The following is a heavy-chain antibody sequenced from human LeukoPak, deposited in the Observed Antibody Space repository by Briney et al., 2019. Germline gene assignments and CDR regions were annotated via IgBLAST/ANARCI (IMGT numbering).Heavy chain of an antibody. V-gene: IGHV4-4*07. CDR1: GGSMTSYY. CDR2: IYTSGST. J-gene: IGHJ3*02. CDR3: ARDSAARAYDI. Sequence: TETLSLTCNVSGGSMTSYYWSWIRKPAGKGLEWIGRIYTSGSTNYSPSLRSRVAMSVDTSNNHFSLNLSSVTAADTAVYYCARDSAARAYDIWGQGTMVTVSS. D-gene: IGHD1-26*01.